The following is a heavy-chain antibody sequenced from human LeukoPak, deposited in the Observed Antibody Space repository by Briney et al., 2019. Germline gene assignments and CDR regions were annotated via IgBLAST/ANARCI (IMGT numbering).Heavy chain of an antibody. CDR2: TSAYNGNT. CDR1: SYTFTSYG. CDR3: ASSVTGGDALDEDAFDI. V-gene: IGHV1-18*04. Sequence: SVQVSCNAASYTFTSYGISCVRHAPGQGREWMGWTSAYNGNTNYAQTLQGRVTMTTDTSTSTAYMEMRSLRSDDTAVYYCASSVTGGDALDEDAFDIWGQGTMVTVSS. J-gene: IGHJ3*02. D-gene: IGHD2-21*02.